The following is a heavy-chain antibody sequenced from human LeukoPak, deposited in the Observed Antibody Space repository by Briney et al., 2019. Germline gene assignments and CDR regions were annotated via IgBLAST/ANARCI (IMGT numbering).Heavy chain of an antibody. CDR3: ARANRVSLYYFDY. J-gene: IGHJ4*02. D-gene: IGHD5/OR15-5a*01. CDR2: INHSGST. V-gene: IGHV4-34*01. Sequence: KASETLSLTCAVYGGSFSGYYWSWIRQPPGKGLELIGEINHSGSTYYNPSLKSRVTISVDTSKNQFSLKLSSVTAADTAVYYCARANRVSLYYFDYWGQGTLVTVSS. CDR1: GGSFSGYY.